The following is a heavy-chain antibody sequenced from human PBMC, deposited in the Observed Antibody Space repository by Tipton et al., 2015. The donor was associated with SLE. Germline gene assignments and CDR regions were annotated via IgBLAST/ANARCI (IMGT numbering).Heavy chain of an antibody. V-gene: IGHV4-39*07. CDR2: MYYVGNT. Sequence: TLSLTCTVSGGSIASTTYYWGWIRQPPGKGLEWIGNMYYVGNTFYNPSLKGRVTMSVDTSKNQFSLKLSSVTAADTAVYYCARGMVTWRGAIIGVDVWGQGTSVNVSS. J-gene: IGHJ6*02. CDR3: ARGMVTWRGAIIGVDV. D-gene: IGHD2-21*02. CDR1: GGSIASTTYY.